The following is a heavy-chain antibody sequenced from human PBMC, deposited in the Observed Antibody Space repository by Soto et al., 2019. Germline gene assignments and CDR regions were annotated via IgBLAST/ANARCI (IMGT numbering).Heavy chain of an antibody. V-gene: IGHV1-69*02. Sequence: QVQLVQSGAEVKKPGSSVKVSCKASGGTFSSYTISWVRQAPGQGLERMGRIIPILGIANYAQKFQGRVTITADKSTSTAYMELSSLRSEDTAVYYCARSGGVIVPDAFDIWGQGTMVTVSS. CDR1: GGTFSSYT. CDR3: ARSGGVIVPDAFDI. CDR2: IIPILGIA. J-gene: IGHJ3*02. D-gene: IGHD3-16*02.